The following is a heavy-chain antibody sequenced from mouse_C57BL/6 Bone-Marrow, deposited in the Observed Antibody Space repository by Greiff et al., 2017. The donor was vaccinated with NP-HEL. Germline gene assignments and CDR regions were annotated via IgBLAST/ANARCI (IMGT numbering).Heavy chain of an antibody. CDR2: IDPETGGT. Sequence: QVQLQQSGAELVRPGASVTLSCKASGYTFTDSEMHWVKQTPVHGLEWIGAIDPETGGTAYNQKFKGKAILTADKSSSTAYMELRSLTSEDSAVYYCTRGAYYSNPFAYWGQGTLVTVSA. CDR1: GYTFTDSE. CDR3: TRGAYYSNPFAY. J-gene: IGHJ3*01. D-gene: IGHD2-5*01. V-gene: IGHV1-15*01.